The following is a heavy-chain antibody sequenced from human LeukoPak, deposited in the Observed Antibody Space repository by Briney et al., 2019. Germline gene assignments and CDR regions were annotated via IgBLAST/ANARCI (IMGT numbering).Heavy chain of an antibody. CDR2: INPKSGDT. CDR3: ARDVQWGGSSGWYVF. V-gene: IGHV1-2*02. J-gene: IGHJ5*01. D-gene: IGHD3-22*01. Sequence: ASVKLSCKTSGYIFTGYYIHWVRQAPGQGLEWMGWINPKSGDTNYAQKFQGRVTMTRDTSISTAYLEVTSDDTAVYYCARDVQWGGSSGWYVFWGQGTLVTVSS. CDR1: GYIFTGYY.